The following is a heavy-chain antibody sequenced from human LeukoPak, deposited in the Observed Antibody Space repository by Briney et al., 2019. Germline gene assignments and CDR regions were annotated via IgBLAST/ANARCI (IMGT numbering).Heavy chain of an antibody. Sequence: PGGSLRLSCAASGFTFSSYWMSWVRQAPGKGLEWVANIKQDGSEKYYVDSVKGRFTISRDNAKNSLYLQMNSLRAEDTAVYYCARVFGAAAGTTPHFDYWGQGTLVTVSS. J-gene: IGHJ4*02. D-gene: IGHD6-13*01. CDR1: GFTFSSYW. V-gene: IGHV3-7*01. CDR3: ARVFGAAAGTTPHFDY. CDR2: IKQDGSEK.